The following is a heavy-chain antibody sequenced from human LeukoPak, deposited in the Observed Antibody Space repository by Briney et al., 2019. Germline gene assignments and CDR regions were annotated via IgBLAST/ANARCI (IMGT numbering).Heavy chain of an antibody. CDR2: IKQDGSEK. CDR3: ARVYCSSTSCYRYYYGMDV. J-gene: IGHJ6*02. Sequence: GGSLRLSSAASGFTFSNYWMSWVRQALGKGLEWVANIKQDGSEKHYVDSVKGRFTISRDNAKNSLYLQMNSLRAEDTAVYYCARVYCSSTSCYRYYYGMDVWGQGTTVTASS. D-gene: IGHD2-2*02. V-gene: IGHV3-7*01. CDR1: GFTFSNYW.